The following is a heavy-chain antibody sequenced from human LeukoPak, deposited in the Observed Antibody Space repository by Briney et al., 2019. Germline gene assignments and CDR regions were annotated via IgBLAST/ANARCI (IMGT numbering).Heavy chain of an antibody. CDR2: IKQDGSEK. CDR1: GFTFSSYW. D-gene: IGHD1-1*01. CDR3: ARGLYNWNDGYYFDY. Sequence: GGSLRLSCAASGFTFSSYWMSWVRQAPGKGLEWVANIKQDGSEKYYVDSVKGRFTISRDNAKNTLYLQMNSLRAEDTAVYYCARGLYNWNDGYYFDYWGQGTLVTVSS. J-gene: IGHJ4*02. V-gene: IGHV3-7*01.